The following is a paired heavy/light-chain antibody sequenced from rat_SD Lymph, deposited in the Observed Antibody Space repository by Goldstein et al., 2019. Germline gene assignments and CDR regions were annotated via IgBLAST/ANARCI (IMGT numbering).Heavy chain of an antibody. J-gene: IGHJ2*01. CDR2: ISSSSSYI. CDR1: GFTFSNYG. CDR3: ARRGTTQKGFDY. D-gene: IGHD3-4*01. Sequence: EVQLVESGGGLVQPGRSLKLSCLASGFTFSNYGMNWIRQAPGKGLEWVASISSSSSYIYYADTVKGRFTISRDNAKNTLYLQMTSLRSEDTALYYCARRGTTQKGFDYWGQGVMVTVSS. V-gene: IGHV5-34*01.
Light chain of an antibody. J-gene: IGKJ5*01. CDR1: SSVSN. CDR3: QQWSSNPLT. CDR2: STS. V-gene: IGKV4S4*01. Sequence: EIVLTQSPTTTAASPGEKVTITCLASSSVSNMYWYQQKSGASPKLLIYSTSSLASGVPDRFSGSGSGTSYSLTINTMEAEDAATYYCQQWSSNPLTFGSGTKLEIK.